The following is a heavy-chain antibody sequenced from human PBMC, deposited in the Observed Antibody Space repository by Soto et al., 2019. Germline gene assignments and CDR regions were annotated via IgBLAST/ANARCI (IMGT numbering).Heavy chain of an antibody. V-gene: IGHV3-30*18. Sequence: SLRLSCAASGFTFSSYGMHWVRQAPGKGLEWVAVISYDGSNKYYADSVKGRFTISRDNSKNTLYLQMNSLRAEDTAVYYCAKDHSSSWYYYYGMDVWGQGTTVTVSS. D-gene: IGHD6-13*01. CDR3: AKDHSSSWYYYYGMDV. CDR1: GFTFSSYG. CDR2: ISYDGSNK. J-gene: IGHJ6*02.